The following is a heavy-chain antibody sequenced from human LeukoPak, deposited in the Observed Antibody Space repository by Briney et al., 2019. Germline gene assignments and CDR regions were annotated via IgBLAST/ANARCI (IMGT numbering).Heavy chain of an antibody. V-gene: IGHV3-21*01. Sequence: AGGSLRLSCAASGFTFSSYSMNWVRQAPGKGLEWVSSISSSSSYIYYADSVKGRFTISRDNAKNSLYLQMNSLRAEATAVYYCARDPRSLYYYDSSGYPRKNFDYWGQGTLVTVSS. CDR3: ARDPRSLYYYDSSGYPRKNFDY. D-gene: IGHD3-22*01. J-gene: IGHJ4*02. CDR1: GFTFSSYS. CDR2: ISSSSSYI.